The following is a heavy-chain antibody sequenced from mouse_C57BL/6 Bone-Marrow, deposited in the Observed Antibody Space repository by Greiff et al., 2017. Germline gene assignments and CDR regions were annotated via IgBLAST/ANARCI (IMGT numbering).Heavy chain of an antibody. CDR1: GYTFTSYG. Sequence: QVQLQQSGAELARPGASVKLSCKASGYTFTSYGISWVKQRTGQGLEWIGMIHPNSGSTNYNEKFKSKATLTVDKSSSTAYMQLSSLTSEDSAVYYCARRGRSHWYFDVWGTGTTVTVSS. J-gene: IGHJ1*03. CDR2: IHPNSGST. CDR3: ARRGRSHWYFDV. V-gene: IGHV1-81*01. D-gene: IGHD1-1*01.